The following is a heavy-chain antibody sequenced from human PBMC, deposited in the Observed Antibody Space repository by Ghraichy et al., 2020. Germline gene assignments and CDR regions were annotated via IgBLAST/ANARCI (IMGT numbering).Heavy chain of an antibody. CDR1: GFTFSSYA. V-gene: IGHV3-30-3*01. J-gene: IGHJ4*02. CDR3: ARLGDYGDYFDY. Sequence: LSLTCAASGFTFSSYAMHWVRQAPGKGLEWVAVISYDGSNKYYADSVKGRFTISRDNSKNTLYLQMNSLRAEDTTVYYCARLGDYGDYFDYWGQGTLVTVSS. CDR2: ISYDGSNK. D-gene: IGHD4-17*01.